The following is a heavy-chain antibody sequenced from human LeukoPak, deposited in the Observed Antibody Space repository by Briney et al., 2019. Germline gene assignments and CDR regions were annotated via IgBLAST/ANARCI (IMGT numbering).Heavy chain of an antibody. CDR1: GFTFSSHE. CDR2: ITSSGGII. Sequence: TGGSLRLSCAASGFTFSSHEMNRVRQAPGKGLEWLSHITSSGGIIYYADSVMGRFPISRDNAKNSLYLQMNSLRVEDTAVYYCASQSASYADPLDNWGQGTLVTVSS. D-gene: IGHD2-2*01. V-gene: IGHV3-48*03. J-gene: IGHJ4*02. CDR3: ASQSASYADPLDN.